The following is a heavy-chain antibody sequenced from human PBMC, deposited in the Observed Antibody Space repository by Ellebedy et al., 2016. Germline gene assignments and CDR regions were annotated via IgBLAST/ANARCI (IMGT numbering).Heavy chain of an antibody. CDR3: ARIVVVPAATVVAIDY. V-gene: IGHV4-39*07. CDR2: IYYSGST. J-gene: IGHJ4*02. Sequence: SETLSLXXTVSGGSISSSSYYWGWIRQPPGKGLEWIGSIYYSGSTYYNPSLKSRVTISVDTSKNQFSLKLSSVTAADTAVYYCARIVVVPAATVVAIDYWGQGTLVTVSS. D-gene: IGHD2-2*01. CDR1: GGSISSSSYY.